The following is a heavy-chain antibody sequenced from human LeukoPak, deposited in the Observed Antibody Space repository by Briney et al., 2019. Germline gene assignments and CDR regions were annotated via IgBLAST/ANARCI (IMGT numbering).Heavy chain of an antibody. J-gene: IGHJ4*02. CDR1: GFTFGIYS. CDR3: VREGAATLFDY. V-gene: IGHV3-48*04. D-gene: IGHD1-26*01. CDR2: ISIISSTI. Sequence: PGGSLRLSCAPAGFTFGIYSMKGVRHAPGRGLEWGSYISIISSTIYYAHSVKGRFSISRDNTQNSLSLRMNSLRAEDTAVYYCVREGAATLFDYWGEGTLVTVSS.